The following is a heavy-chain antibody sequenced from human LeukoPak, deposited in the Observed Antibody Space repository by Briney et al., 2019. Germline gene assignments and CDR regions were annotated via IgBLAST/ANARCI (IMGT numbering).Heavy chain of an antibody. V-gene: IGHV3-23*01. CDR2: ISSRVGST. J-gene: IGHJ4*02. Sequence: GRSLRLSCAASGFTLSIYSINWVRQAPGERLGWVSSISSRVGSTYYADSVKGRFTISRDNSKNTLYLQMHSLRAEDTAVYYCAKDASSGTYYDHWGQGTLASVSS. CDR3: AKDASSGTYYDH. CDR1: GFTLSIYS. D-gene: IGHD1-26*01.